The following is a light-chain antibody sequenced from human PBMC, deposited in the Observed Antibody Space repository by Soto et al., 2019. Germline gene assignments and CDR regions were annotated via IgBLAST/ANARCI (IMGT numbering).Light chain of an antibody. CDR3: QQYNNWPPWT. CDR1: QSVSSN. CDR2: GAS. V-gene: IGKV3-15*01. Sequence: EIVMTQSPATLSVSQGERATLSCRASQSVSSNLAWYQQKPGQAPRLLIYGASTRATVIPARFSGSGSGTEFTLTISSLQSEDFAVYYCQQYNNWPPWTFGQGTKVEIK. J-gene: IGKJ1*01.